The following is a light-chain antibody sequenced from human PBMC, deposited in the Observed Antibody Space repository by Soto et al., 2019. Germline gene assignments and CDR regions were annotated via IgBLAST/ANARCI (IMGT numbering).Light chain of an antibody. J-gene: IGLJ1*01. CDR1: SSNIGAGYD. CDR3: QSYDSSLRGSV. CDR2: GNS. V-gene: IGLV1-40*01. Sequence: QSVLTQPPSVSGAPGQRVTISCTGSSSNIGAGYDVHWYQQLPGTAPKLLISGNSNRPSGVPDRFSGSKSGTSASLAITGLQAEDEADYYCQSYDSSLRGSVFGTGTKVTVL.